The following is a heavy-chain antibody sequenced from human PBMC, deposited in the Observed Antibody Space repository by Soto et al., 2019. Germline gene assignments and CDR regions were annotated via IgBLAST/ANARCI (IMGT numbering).Heavy chain of an antibody. CDR2: ISAYNGNT. Sequence: ASVKVSCKASGYTFTSYGISWVRQAPGQGLEWMGWISAYNGNTNYAQKLQGRVTMTTDTSTSTAYMELRSLRSDDTAVYYCAREMRWELPASAFDIWGQGTMVTVSS. CDR1: GYTFTSYG. J-gene: IGHJ3*02. D-gene: IGHD1-26*01. V-gene: IGHV1-18*04. CDR3: AREMRWELPASAFDI.